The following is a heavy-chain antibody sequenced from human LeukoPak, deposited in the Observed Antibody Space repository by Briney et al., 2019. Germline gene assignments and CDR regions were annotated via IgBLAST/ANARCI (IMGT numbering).Heavy chain of an antibody. V-gene: IGHV3-23*01. CDR3: AKEREAYCSGGSCYGSEKLFPADY. CDR1: GFTFCSYA. CDR2: ISGTGGST. J-gene: IGHJ4*02. D-gene: IGHD2-15*01. Sequence: GGSLRLSCAASGFTFCSYAMTWVPQAPGKGVEWVLSISGTGGSTFYADAVKSRSNSSRDNSKNTLYLQMNSLRAEDTAIYYCAKEREAYCSGGSCYGSEKLFPADYWGQGTLVTVSS.